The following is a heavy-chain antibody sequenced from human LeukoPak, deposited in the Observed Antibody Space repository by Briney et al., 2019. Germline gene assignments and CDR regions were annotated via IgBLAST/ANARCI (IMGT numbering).Heavy chain of an antibody. CDR1: GYTFTDYY. D-gene: IGHD4-17*01. Sequence: ASVKVSCKASGYTFTDYYLHWVRQAPGQGLEWMGRINPNSGDTNYARKFQGRVTMTRDTSISTAYMDLSTLRSDDTAVYYCARTYGDYSYWYFDLWGRGTLVTVSS. CDR2: INPNSGDT. J-gene: IGHJ2*01. V-gene: IGHV1-2*06. CDR3: ARTYGDYSYWYFDL.